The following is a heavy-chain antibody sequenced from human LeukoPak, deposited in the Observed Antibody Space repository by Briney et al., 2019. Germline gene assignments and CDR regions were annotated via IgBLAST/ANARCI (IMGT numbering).Heavy chain of an antibody. CDR3: AKEIYYDSSAFFDY. CDR2: IWSDGSNK. D-gene: IGHD3-22*01. V-gene: IGHV3-30*02. Sequence: GGSLRLSCAASGFTFSNYGMHWVRQAPGKGLEWVAVIWSDGSNKYYADSVKGRFTISRDNSKNTLYLQMNSLRTEDTAVYFCAKEIYYDSSAFFDYWGQGTLVTVSS. CDR1: GFTFSNYG. J-gene: IGHJ4*02.